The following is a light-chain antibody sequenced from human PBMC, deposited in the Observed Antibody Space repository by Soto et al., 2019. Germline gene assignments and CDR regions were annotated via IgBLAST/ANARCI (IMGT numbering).Light chain of an antibody. J-gene: IGLJ3*02. V-gene: IGLV2-8*01. CDR2: EVS. Sequence: QSAPTQPPSASGSPGQSVTISCTGTSSDVGAYNYVSWYQQYPGKAPKLMIDEVSKRPSGVPDRFSGSKSGKTASLTVSGLQPEDEADYYCTSYAGSNIWVFGGGTKLTVL. CDR3: TSYAGSNIWV. CDR1: SSDVGAYNY.